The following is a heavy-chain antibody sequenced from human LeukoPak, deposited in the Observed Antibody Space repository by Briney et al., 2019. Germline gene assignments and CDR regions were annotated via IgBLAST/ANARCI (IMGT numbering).Heavy chain of an antibody. V-gene: IGHV4-61*05. CDR1: GGSISVTNYY. CDR2: IYYSGST. CDR3: ARLLSSSTPDDAFDI. D-gene: IGHD6-13*01. J-gene: IGHJ3*02. Sequence: SETLSLTCIVSGGSISVTNYYWGWIRQPPGKGLEWIGYIYYSGSTNYNPSLKSRVTISVDTSKNQFSLKLSSVTAADTAVYYCARLLSSSTPDDAFDIWGQGTMVTVSS.